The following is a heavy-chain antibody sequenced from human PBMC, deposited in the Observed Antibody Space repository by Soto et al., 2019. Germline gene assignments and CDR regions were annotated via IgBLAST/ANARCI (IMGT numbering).Heavy chain of an antibody. D-gene: IGHD6-19*01. CDR2: VHRSGST. CDR1: GGSISSGNW. V-gene: IGHV4-4*02. J-gene: IGHJ4*02. Sequence: PSETLSLTCAVSGGSISSGNWWSWVRQPPGKGLDWIGEVHRSGSTNYNPSLKSRVTISVDESKSQSSLKLSSVTAADTAVYYCARLDNSDWSKGYYFDYWGQGTLVTVSS. CDR3: ARLDNSDWSKGYYFDY.